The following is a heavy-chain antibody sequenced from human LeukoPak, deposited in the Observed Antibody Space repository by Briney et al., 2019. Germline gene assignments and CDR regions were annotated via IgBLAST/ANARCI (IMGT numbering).Heavy chain of an antibody. CDR2: IYPGDSDT. Sequence: GESLKISCKGSGYSFTSYWIAWVRQMPGKGLEWMGIIYPGDSDTRNSPSFQGQVTISADKSISTAYLHWSSLKASDNAMYYCARLVSSPPGSRNVAYMDVWGKGTTVTVSS. CDR3: ARLVSSPPGSRNVAYMDV. V-gene: IGHV5-51*01. CDR1: GYSFTSYW. D-gene: IGHD3-10*01. J-gene: IGHJ6*03.